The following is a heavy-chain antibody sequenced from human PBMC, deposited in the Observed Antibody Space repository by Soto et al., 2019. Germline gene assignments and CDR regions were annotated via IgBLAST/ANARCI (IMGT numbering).Heavy chain of an antibody. CDR1: GGSISSGGYY. D-gene: IGHD5-12*01. CDR3: ARAMWLRNDAFDI. CDR2: IYYSGST. V-gene: IGHV4-31*03. Sequence: QVQLQESGPGLVKPSQTLSLTCTVSGGSISSGGYYWSWIRQHPGKGLEWIGYIYYSGSTYYNPSLKSRVTISVDRSKNAFSVKLSSVTAADTAVYYCARAMWLRNDAFDIWGQGTMVTVSS. J-gene: IGHJ3*02.